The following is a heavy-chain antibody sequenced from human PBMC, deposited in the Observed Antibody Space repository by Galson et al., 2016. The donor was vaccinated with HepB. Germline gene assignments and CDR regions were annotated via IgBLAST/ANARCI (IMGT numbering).Heavy chain of an antibody. V-gene: IGHV3-21*06. CDR1: GFTFSSHS. D-gene: IGHD3-10*01. CDR2: ISSTSSHI. J-gene: IGHJ4*02. Sequence: SLRLSCAASGFTFSSHSMDWVRQAPGKGLEWVASISSTSSHIYYADSVKGRFTISRDNAKNSLYLQMSSLRPEDTAVYYCARVGYGLILGRGWYYFDFWGQGTLVTVSS. CDR3: ARVGYGLILGRGWYYFDF.